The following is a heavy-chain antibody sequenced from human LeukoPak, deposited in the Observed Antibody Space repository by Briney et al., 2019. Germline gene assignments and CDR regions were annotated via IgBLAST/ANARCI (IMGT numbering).Heavy chain of an antibody. V-gene: IGHV1-2*02. CDR1: GYTFTGYY. CDR2: INPNSGST. Sequence: ASVKVSCKASGYTFTGYYMHWVRQAPGQGLEWVGWINPNSGSTNYAQKFQGRVTMTRDTSTSTVYMELSSLRSEDTAVYYCARGSLRLGDFDYWGQGTLVTVSS. D-gene: IGHD3-16*01. J-gene: IGHJ4*02. CDR3: ARGSLRLGDFDY.